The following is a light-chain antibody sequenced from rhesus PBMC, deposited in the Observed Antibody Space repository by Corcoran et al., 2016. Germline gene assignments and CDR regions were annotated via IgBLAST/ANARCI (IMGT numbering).Light chain of an antibody. V-gene: IGKV3-31*02. J-gene: IGKJ1*01. CDR2: GAS. Sequence: EIVMTQSPATLSLSPGETATISCRTSQSVSSKLAWYQQKPGQAPRLPIYGASSRATGIPDRFSGSGSGTDFPLTISSLEPEDFAVYYCQETSNLWTFGQGAKVEIK. CDR1: QSVSSK. CDR3: QETSNLWT.